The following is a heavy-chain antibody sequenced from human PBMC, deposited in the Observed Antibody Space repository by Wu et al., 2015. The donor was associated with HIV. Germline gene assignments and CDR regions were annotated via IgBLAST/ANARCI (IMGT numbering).Heavy chain of an antibody. CDR2: INHSGST. D-gene: IGHD3-9*01. Sequence: QVQLQQWGAGLLKPSETLSLTCAVYGGSFSGHYWSWIRQPPGKGLEWIGEINHSGSTNYNPSLKSRVTISVDTSKNQFSLKLSSVTAADTAVYYCARGPADPHRLRYFDWHLPLWGQGTLVTVSS. CDR3: ARGPADPHRLRYFDWHLPL. V-gene: IGHV4-34*01. CDR1: GGSFSGHY. J-gene: IGHJ4*02.